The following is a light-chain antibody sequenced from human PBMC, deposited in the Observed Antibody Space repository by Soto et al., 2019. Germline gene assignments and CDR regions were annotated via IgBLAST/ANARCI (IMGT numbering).Light chain of an antibody. CDR3: QVWDSSSDHVV. Sequence: SYELTQPPSVSVAPGKTARITCGGNNIGSKSVHWYQQKPGQAPGLVIYYDSDRPSGIPERFSGSNSGNTATLTISRVEAGDEADYYCQVWDSSSDHVVFGGGTKGPS. CDR2: YDS. J-gene: IGLJ2*01. CDR1: NIGSKS. V-gene: IGLV3-21*04.